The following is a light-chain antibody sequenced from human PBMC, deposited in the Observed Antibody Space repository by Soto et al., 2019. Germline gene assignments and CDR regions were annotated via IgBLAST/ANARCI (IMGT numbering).Light chain of an antibody. V-gene: IGLV2-14*03. CDR2: DVS. Sequence: QSALAQPASVSGSPGQSITISCAGSSRDIGGYDFVSWYQQHPGEVPKLIIFDVSDRPSGVSDRFSGSKSGDTASLTISGLQVEDEAYYYCSSFSNSDTPYVFGTGTKVTVL. CDR3: SSFSNSDTPYV. J-gene: IGLJ1*01. CDR1: SRDIGGYDF.